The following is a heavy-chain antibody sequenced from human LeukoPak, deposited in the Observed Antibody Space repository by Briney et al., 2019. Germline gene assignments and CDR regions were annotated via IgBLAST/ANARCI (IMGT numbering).Heavy chain of an antibody. CDR2: IHNTGST. D-gene: IGHD1-26*01. CDR3: VRDWEGFSFDI. V-gene: IGHV4-59*02. CDR1: GGSVRSYY. J-gene: IGHJ3*02. Sequence: KPSENLSLTCTVSGGSVRSYYWSWIRQPPGEGLEWIAYIHNTGSTNYNPSLKSRVTISLDTSKNEFSLKLTSVTAADTAVYYCVRDWEGFSFDIWGQGTMVTVSS.